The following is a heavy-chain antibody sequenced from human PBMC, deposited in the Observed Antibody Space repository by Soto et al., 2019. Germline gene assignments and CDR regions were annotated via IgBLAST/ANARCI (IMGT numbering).Heavy chain of an antibody. CDR2: IKSKTDGGTT. CDR3: TTDDYYDSSGYIPLWAY. Sequence: EVQLVESGGGLVKPGGSLRLSCAASGFTFNHAWMSWVRQAPGKGLEWVGLIKSKTDGGTTDYAAPVKGRFTFSRDDSKTTLYLQMNSLKSEDTAVYYCTTDDYYDSSGYIPLWAYWGLGTLVTVSS. V-gene: IGHV3-15*01. J-gene: IGHJ4*02. D-gene: IGHD3-22*01. CDR1: GFTFNHAW.